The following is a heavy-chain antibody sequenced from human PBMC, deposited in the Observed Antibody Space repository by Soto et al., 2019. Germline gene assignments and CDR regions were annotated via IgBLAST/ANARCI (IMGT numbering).Heavy chain of an antibody. D-gene: IGHD2-8*01. Sequence: ASVKVSCKASGYILSSFGISWVRQAPGQGLEWMGWISPYTGNTHYARKFHDRATMTTDTSMNTAYMELTTLTSDDTAVYYCARGFSPDFVRSLDSWGKATLVTVSS. CDR1: GYILSSFG. CDR2: ISPYTGNT. CDR3: ARGFSPDFVRSLDS. V-gene: IGHV1-18*04. J-gene: IGHJ4*02.